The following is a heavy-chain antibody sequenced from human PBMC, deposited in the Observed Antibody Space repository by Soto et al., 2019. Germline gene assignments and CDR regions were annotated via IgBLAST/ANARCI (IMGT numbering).Heavy chain of an antibody. CDR1: GGSISSSSYY. V-gene: IGHV4-39*07. J-gene: IGHJ6*02. CDR3: ARDPLRYFDWLPDYYYYGMDV. D-gene: IGHD3-9*01. Sequence: SETLSRTCTVSGGSISSSSYYWGWILQPPWKGLEWIGGIYHSGSTNYNPSLKSRVTTSVDKSKNQFSLKLSSVTAADTAVYYCARDPLRYFDWLPDYYYYGMDVWGQGTTVTVSS. CDR2: IYHSGST.